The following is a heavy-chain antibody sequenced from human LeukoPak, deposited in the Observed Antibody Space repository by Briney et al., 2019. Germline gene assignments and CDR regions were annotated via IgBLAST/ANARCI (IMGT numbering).Heavy chain of an antibody. CDR3: AADLYYYDSSGQAAFDI. V-gene: IGHV1-58*02. CDR1: GFTFTSSA. J-gene: IGHJ3*02. Sequence: GTSVKVSCKASGFTFTSSAMQWVRQACGQRLEWIGWIVVGSGNTNYAQKFQERVTITRDMSTSTAYMELSSLRSEDTAVYYCAADLYYYDSSGQAAFDIWGQGTMVTVSS. CDR2: IVVGSGNT. D-gene: IGHD3-22*01.